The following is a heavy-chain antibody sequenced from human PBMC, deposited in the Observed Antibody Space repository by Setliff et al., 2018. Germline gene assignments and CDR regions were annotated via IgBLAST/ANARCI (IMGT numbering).Heavy chain of an antibody. CDR2: FHTGGST. V-gene: IGHV4-59*10. D-gene: IGHD3-3*01. Sequence: SETLSLTCAVYGGSFSGYYWSWIQQPAGKGLEWIGHFHTGGSTNYNRSLRSRVSISVDTSKNQFSLKLSSVTAADTATYYCARAGPTVTFFRVLVISWWDPWGQGSLVTVSS. CDR3: ARAGPTVTFFRVLVISWWDP. J-gene: IGHJ5*02. CDR1: GGSFSGYY.